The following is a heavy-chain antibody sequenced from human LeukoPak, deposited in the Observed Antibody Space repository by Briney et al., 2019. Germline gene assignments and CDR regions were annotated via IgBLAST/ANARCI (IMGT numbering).Heavy chain of an antibody. J-gene: IGHJ4*02. CDR3: ARAGRGRDTSHYYFDS. V-gene: IGHV3-23*01. D-gene: IGHD3-10*01. CDR1: GSTFSSYA. CDR2: ISGSGGST. Sequence: GGSLRLSCAASGSTFSSYAMSWVRQAPGKGLEWVSAISGSGGSTYYADSVKGRFTISRDNSKNTVFLQMRSVRLEDTAVYFCARAGRGRDTSHYYFDSWGRGTQVSVSS.